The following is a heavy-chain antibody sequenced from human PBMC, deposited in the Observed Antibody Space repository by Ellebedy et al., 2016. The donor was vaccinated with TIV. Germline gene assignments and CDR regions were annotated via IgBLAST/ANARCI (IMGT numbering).Heavy chain of an antibody. CDR1: GGSISSSSYY. Sequence: MPSETLSLTCTVSGGSISSSSYYWGWIHQPPGKGLEWIGNIYYSGSTYYNPSLKSRVTISVDTSKNQFSLKLTSLIAADTAVYYCASLEMATILDAFDIWGQGTKVTVSS. J-gene: IGHJ3*02. CDR3: ASLEMATILDAFDI. V-gene: IGHV4-39*01. D-gene: IGHD5-24*01. CDR2: IYYSGST.